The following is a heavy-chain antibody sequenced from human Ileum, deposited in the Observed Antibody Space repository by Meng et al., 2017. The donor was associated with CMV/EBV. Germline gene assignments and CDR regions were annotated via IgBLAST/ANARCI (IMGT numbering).Heavy chain of an antibody. CDR1: GFTFNRYW. D-gene: IGHD1-20*01. J-gene: IGHJ4*02. Sequence: GGSLRLSCAASGFTFNRYWMSWVRQAPGKGLEGVASIRNDGKEIFYADSVKGRFTISRDNARNVLSLQMSGLKVEVTAIYYYVNIWKGGYWGRGAMVTVSS. V-gene: IGHV3-7*01. CDR2: IRNDGKEI. CDR3: VNIWKGGY.